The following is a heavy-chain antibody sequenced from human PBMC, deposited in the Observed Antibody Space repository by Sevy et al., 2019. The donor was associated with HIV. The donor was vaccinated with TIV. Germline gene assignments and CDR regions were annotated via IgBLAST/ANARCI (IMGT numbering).Heavy chain of an antibody. J-gene: IGHJ6*02. D-gene: IGHD3-10*01. V-gene: IGHV3-49*03. Sequence: GESLKISCRASGFKLGDYVMNWFRQAPGKGLDWVGFIRSKAYGDTREYAASVKGRVTISREDSKGIAYLQMNRLKTEDTARYYCTRAMYYHDSGSYYGMDVWGQGTTVTVSS. CDR3: TRAMYYHDSGSYYGMDV. CDR2: IRSKAYGDTR. CDR1: GFKLGDYV.